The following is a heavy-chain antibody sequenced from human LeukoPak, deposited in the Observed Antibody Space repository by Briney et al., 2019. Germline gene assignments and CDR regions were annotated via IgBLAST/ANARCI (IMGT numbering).Heavy chain of an antibody. V-gene: IGHV3-30*02. J-gene: IGHJ4*02. CDR1: GFIFEKNG. D-gene: IGHD2-21*01. Sequence: GGSLRLSCAASGFIFEKNGMHWVRQAPGKGLEWVAYIRHHGNDDYYVDSVKGRFTVSRDNSKNMMYLQMNSLRAEDTAVYYCAKDADWACDYWGKGTLVTVSS. CDR2: IRHHGNDD. CDR3: AKDADWACDY.